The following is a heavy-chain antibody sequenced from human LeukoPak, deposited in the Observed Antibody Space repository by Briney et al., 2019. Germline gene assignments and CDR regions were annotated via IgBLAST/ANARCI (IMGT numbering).Heavy chain of an antibody. J-gene: IGHJ4*02. CDR1: GYTFTSYG. D-gene: IGHD3-9*01. CDR3: AGDILTSFDY. Sequence: GASVTVSCKASGYTFTSYGISWVRQAPGQGLEWMGWINPNSGGTNYAQKFQGRVTMTRDTSISTAYMELSRLRSDDTAVYYCAGDILTSFDYWGQGTLVTVSS. V-gene: IGHV1-2*02. CDR2: INPNSGGT.